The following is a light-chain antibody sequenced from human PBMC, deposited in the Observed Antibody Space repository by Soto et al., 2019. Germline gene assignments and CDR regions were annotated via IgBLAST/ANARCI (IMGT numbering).Light chain of an antibody. CDR3: QKYNSAPWS. J-gene: IGKJ3*01. CDR2: AAS. Sequence: DIQMTQSPSSLSAFVGDRVTITCRASQGITNYLAWYQQKPGKVPKLLIYAASTLQSGVPSRFSGSGSGTDFPLTISSLQPEDVASYYCQKYNSAPWSFGPGTKVDIK. CDR1: QGITNY. V-gene: IGKV1-27*01.